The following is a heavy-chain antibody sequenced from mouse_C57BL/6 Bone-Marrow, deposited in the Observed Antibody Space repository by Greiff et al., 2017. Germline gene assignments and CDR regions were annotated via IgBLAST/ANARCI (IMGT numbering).Heavy chain of an antibody. V-gene: IGHV1-54*01. CDR2: INPGSGGT. D-gene: IGHD2-5*01. CDR3: ARERDSNLDY. Sequence: QVQLQQSGAELVRPGTSVKVSCKASGYAFTNYLIEWVKQRPGQGLEWIGVINPGSGGTNYKEKFKGKATLTADKAYSTAYMQLSSLTSEDSAVYFCARERDSNLDYWGQGTTLTVSS. J-gene: IGHJ2*01. CDR1: GYAFTNYL.